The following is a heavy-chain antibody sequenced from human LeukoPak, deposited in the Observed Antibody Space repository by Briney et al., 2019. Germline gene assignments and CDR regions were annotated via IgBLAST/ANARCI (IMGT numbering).Heavy chain of an antibody. J-gene: IGHJ4*02. D-gene: IGHD2-15*01. CDR1: GGSISSSSYY. CDR3: ARHIVVVVAATSYYFDY. Sequence: SETLSLTCTVSGGSISSSSYYWGWIRQPPGKGLEWIGSIYYSGSAYYNPSLKSRVTISVDTSKNQFSLKLSSVTAADTAVYYCARHIVVVVAATSYYFDYWGQGTLVTVSS. V-gene: IGHV4-39*07. CDR2: IYYSGSA.